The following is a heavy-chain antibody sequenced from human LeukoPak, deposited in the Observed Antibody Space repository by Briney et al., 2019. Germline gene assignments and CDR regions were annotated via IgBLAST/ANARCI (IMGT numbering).Heavy chain of an antibody. V-gene: IGHV4-59*01. CDR2: IHYSGST. CDR1: GGSISSYY. D-gene: IGHD2-2*01. Sequence: PSETLSLTCTVSGGSISSYYWSWIRQPPGKGLEWIGYIHYSGSTNYNPSLKSRVTISVDTSKNQFSLKLSSVIAADTAVYYCARTTEGYYSSASCFGFSYSYYMDVWGKGTTVTISS. J-gene: IGHJ6*03. CDR3: ARTTEGYYSSASCFGFSYSYYMDV.